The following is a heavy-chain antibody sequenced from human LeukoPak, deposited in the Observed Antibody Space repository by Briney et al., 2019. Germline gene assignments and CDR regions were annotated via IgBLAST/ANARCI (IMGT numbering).Heavy chain of an antibody. J-gene: IGHJ4*02. D-gene: IGHD6-19*01. CDR2: ISAYNGNT. V-gene: IGHV1-18*01. CDR3: ARCSIAVAGRPGYFDY. Sequence: ASVKVSCKASGGTFSSYAISWVRQAPGQGLEWMGWISAYNGNTNYAQKLQGRVTMTTDTSTSTAYMELRSLRSDGTAVYYCARCSIAVAGRPGYFDYWGQGTLVTVSS. CDR1: GGTFSSYA.